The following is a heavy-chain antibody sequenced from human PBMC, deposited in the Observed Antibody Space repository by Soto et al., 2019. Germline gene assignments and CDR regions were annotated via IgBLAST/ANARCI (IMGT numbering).Heavy chain of an antibody. J-gene: IGHJ6*02. CDR2: VHHSWGS. CDR1: GGSISSYY. D-gene: IGHD3-10*01. V-gene: IGHV4-59*08. CDR3: ARQGFGPLHCLVDV. Sequence: QVQLQESGPGVVKPSETLSLSCTVSGGSISSYYWSWFRQSPGKRMEWIGYVHHSWGSSYNPSLQSRVAISLDTSKTQFSLKVTSGTATDTAVYYCARQGFGPLHCLVDVWGQGTTVTVSS.